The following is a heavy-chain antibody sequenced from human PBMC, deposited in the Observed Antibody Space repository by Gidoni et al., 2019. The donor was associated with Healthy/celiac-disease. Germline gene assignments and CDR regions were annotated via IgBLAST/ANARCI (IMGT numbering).Heavy chain of an antibody. CDR1: GGSISSGDYY. CDR3: ARDNLPNMFFDY. J-gene: IGHJ4*02. V-gene: IGHV4-30-4*01. Sequence: QVQLQESGPGLVKHSQTLSLTCPVSGGSISSGDYYWSWIRQPPGKGLEWIGYIYYSGSTYYNPSLKSRVTISVDTSKNQFSLKLSSVTAADTAVYYCARDNLPNMFFDYWGQGTLVTVSS. D-gene: IGHD3-10*02. CDR2: IYYSGST.